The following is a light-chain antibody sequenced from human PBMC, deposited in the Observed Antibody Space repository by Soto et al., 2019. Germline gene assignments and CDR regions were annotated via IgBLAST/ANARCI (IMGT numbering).Light chain of an antibody. CDR2: AAS. V-gene: IGKV1-39*01. J-gene: IGKJ1*01. CDR1: QSISSH. CDR3: QQSYNTPAT. Sequence: DIQMTQSPSSLSEYVGDRVTIACRASQSISSHLNWYQQKPGKAPKLLIYAASTLQGGVPSMFSGSGSGTDFTLTITRLQPEDSATYFCQQSYNTPATFCQGTKVDIK.